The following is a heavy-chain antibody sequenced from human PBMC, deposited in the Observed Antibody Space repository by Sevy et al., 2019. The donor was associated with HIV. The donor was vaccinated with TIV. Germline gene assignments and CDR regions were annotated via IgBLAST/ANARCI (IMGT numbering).Heavy chain of an antibody. D-gene: IGHD5-12*01. CDR3: ARGPIDGYGTWAY. CDR1: GFTVSSSY. CDR2: IYSGGSI. Sequence: GGSLRLSCAASGFTVSSSYMTWIRQAPGKGLEWVSVIYSGGSIYYGDSVKGRITISRDNSKNTVSLQMNGLRAEDTAVYYCARGPIDGYGTWAYWGQGTLVPVSS. V-gene: IGHV3-53*01. J-gene: IGHJ4*02.